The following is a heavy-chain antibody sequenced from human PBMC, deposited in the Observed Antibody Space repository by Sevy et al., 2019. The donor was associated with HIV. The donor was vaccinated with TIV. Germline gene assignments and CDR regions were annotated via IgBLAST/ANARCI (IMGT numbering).Heavy chain of an antibody. CDR3: ARVMITFGGVIDSDAFDI. V-gene: IGHV3-7*03. J-gene: IGHJ3*02. Sequence: GGSLRLSCAASGFTFSSYWMSWVRQAPGKGLEWVANIKQDGSEKYYVDSVKGRFTISRDNAKNSLYLQMNSLRVEDTAVYYCARVMITFGGVIDSDAFDIWGQGTMVTVSS. CDR1: GFTFSSYW. D-gene: IGHD3-16*02. CDR2: IKQDGSEK.